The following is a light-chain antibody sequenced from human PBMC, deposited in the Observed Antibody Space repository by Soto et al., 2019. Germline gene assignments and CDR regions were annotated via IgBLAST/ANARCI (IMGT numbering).Light chain of an antibody. CDR2: QVS. J-gene: IGKJ2*01. CDR3: MHGTHWPYT. CDR1: QGLLHSNGDTF. Sequence: DVVMTQSPLSLPVTLGQPASISCRSSQGLLHSNGDTFLSWFQQRPGQSPRRLIYQVSNRDSGVPARFSGSGSGTDFTLTISRVEAEDVGIYYCMHGTHWPYTFGKGTKLEI. V-gene: IGKV2-30*02.